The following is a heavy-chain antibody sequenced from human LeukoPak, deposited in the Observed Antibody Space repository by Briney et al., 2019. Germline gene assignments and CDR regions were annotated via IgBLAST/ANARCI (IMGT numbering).Heavy chain of an antibody. CDR1: GFIFSNYG. Sequence: GGSLRLSCAASGFIFSNYGMSWVRQAPGKGLEWVSSISFSSTHIYYADSIQGRFTISRDNAENSLYLQMNSLRAEDTAVYYCARIRVGSLRAFDYWGQGTLVTVSS. CDR3: ARIRVGSLRAFDY. CDR2: ISFSSTHI. J-gene: IGHJ4*02. D-gene: IGHD3-10*01. V-gene: IGHV3-21*06.